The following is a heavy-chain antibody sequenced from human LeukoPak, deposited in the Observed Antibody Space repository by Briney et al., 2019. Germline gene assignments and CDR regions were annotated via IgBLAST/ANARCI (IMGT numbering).Heavy chain of an antibody. J-gene: IGHJ4*02. Sequence: SQTLSLTCTVSGGSLSSYYWSWIRQPPGKGLEGIGYNYYSGSTNYNPSLTSRVTISVTTSKNQCSLKLGSVAAADTAVYYCARALDYGDYFDYWGQGTLVTVSS. CDR3: ARALDYGDYFDY. D-gene: IGHD4-17*01. CDR2: NYYSGST. CDR1: GGSLSSYY. V-gene: IGHV4-59*01.